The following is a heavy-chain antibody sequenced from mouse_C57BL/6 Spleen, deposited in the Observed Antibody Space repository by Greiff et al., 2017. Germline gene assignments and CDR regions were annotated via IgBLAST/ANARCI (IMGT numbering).Heavy chain of an antibody. CDR3: ARSSTTGDYWYFDV. V-gene: IGHV1-61*01. J-gene: IGHJ1*03. Sequence: QVQLQQPGAELVRPGSSVKLSCKASGYTFTSYWMDWVKQRPGQGLEWIGNIYPSDSETHYNQKFKDKATLTVDKSSSTAYMQLSSLTSEDSAVYYCARSSTTGDYWYFDVWGTGTTVTVSS. CDR1: GYTFTSYW. CDR2: IYPSDSET. D-gene: IGHD1-1*01.